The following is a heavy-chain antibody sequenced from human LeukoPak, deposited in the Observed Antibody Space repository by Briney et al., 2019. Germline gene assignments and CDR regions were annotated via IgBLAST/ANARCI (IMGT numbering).Heavy chain of an antibody. J-gene: IGHJ4*02. CDR1: GGSFSGYY. V-gene: IGHV4-34*01. D-gene: IGHD4-17*01. Sequence: SETLSLTCAVYGGSFSGYYWSWIRQPPGKGLEWIGEINHSGSTNYNPSLKSRVTISVDTSKNQFSLKLSSVTAADTAVYYCARRLRKRTIDYWGQGTLVTVSS. CDR3: ARRLRKRTIDY. CDR2: INHSGST.